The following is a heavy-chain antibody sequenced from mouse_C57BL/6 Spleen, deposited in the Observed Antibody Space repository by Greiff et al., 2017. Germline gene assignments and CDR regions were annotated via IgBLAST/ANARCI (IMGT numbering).Heavy chain of an antibody. CDR3: ARSKDYYDPRGNYFDY. V-gene: IGHV1-64*01. J-gene: IGHJ2*01. CDR1: GYTFTSYW. Sequence: QVQLQQPGAELVKPGASVKLSCKASGYTFTSYWMHWVKQRPGQGLEWIGMIHPNSGSTNYNEKFKSKATLTVDKSSSTAYMQLSSLTSEDSAVYYCARSKDYYDPRGNYFDYWGQGTTLTVSS. CDR2: IHPNSGST. D-gene: IGHD1-1*01.